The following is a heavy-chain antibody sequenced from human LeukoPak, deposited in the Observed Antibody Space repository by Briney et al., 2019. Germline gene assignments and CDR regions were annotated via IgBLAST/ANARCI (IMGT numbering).Heavy chain of an antibody. Sequence: GESLKISCKGSGYSFPCYWIGWVRQMPGKGLEWMGIIYPGDSDTRYSPSFQGQVTISADKSISTAYLQWSSLKASDTAMYYCARQSLQYSYGQTGPDYWGQGTLVTVSS. D-gene: IGHD5-18*01. CDR3: ARQSLQYSYGQTGPDY. V-gene: IGHV5-51*01. CDR1: GYSFPCYW. CDR2: IYPGDSDT. J-gene: IGHJ4*02.